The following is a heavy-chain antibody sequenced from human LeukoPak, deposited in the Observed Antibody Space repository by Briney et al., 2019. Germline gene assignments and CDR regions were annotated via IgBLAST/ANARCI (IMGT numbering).Heavy chain of an antibody. CDR1: GYTFTSYG. CDR3: ARGENYYDSSGYSDY. V-gene: IGHV1-18*01. Sequence: ASVKVSCKASGYTFTSYGISWVRQAPGQGLEWMGWISAYNGNTNYAQKFQGRVTMTTDTSTSTAYMELRSLRSDDTAVYYCARGENYYDSSGYSDYWGQGTLVTVSS. CDR2: ISAYNGNT. D-gene: IGHD3-22*01. J-gene: IGHJ4*02.